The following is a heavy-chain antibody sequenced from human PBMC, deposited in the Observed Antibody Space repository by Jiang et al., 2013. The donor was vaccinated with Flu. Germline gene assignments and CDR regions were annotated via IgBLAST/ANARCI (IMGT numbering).Heavy chain of an antibody. Sequence: GLVKPSETLSLTCTVSGGPISTYYWSWIRQPAGKGLEWIGRIYTSGSTNYNPSLKSRVTMSVDTSKNQFSLKLSSVTAADTAVYYCARAYYYGSGSHFDYWGQGTLVTVSS. V-gene: IGHV4-4*07. CDR2: IYTSGST. CDR3: ARAYYYGSGSHFDY. CDR1: GGPISTYY. J-gene: IGHJ4*02. D-gene: IGHD3-10*01.